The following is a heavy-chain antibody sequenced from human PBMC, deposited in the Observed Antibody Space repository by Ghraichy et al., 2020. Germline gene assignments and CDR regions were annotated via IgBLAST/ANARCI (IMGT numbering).Heavy chain of an antibody. J-gene: IGHJ3*02. V-gene: IGHV4-59*01. CDR3: ARDRSSWGGDYLPSRVGAFDI. CDR1: GGSISSYY. CDR2: IYYSGST. Sequence: SQTLSLTCTVSGGSISSYYWSWIRQPPGKGLEWNGYIYYSGSTNYNPSLKSRVTIPVDTSKNQFSLKLSSVTAADTAVYYCARDRSSWGGDYLPSRVGAFDIWGQGTMVTVSS. D-gene: IGHD4-17*01.